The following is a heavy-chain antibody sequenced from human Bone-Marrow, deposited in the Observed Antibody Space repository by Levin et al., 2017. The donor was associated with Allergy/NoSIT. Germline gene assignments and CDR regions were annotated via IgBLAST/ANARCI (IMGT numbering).Heavy chain of an antibody. CDR1: GGSVTSDSYY. CDR2: IYNRGST. J-gene: IGHJ6*03. D-gene: IGHD2-15*01. CDR3: TSTGSYYYYYMDG. Sequence: PSETLSLTCTVSGGSVTSDSYYWSWIREPPGKGLEWIGYIYNRGSTNYNPSLKSRVTISLDTSKNQFSLKLSSVTAADTAVYYCTSTGSYYYYYMDGWGKGTTVTVSS. V-gene: IGHV4-61*01.